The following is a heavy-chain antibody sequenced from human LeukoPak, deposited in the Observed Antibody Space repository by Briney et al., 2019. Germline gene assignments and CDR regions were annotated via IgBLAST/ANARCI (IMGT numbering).Heavy chain of an antibody. D-gene: IGHD5-12*01. CDR3: ARHPVRYSGYEEGLDAFDI. V-gene: IGHV4-34*12. CDR1: GESFSDYY. J-gene: IGHJ3*02. CDR2: IIHSGST. Sequence: SETLSLTCTVFGESFSDYYWTWVRQPPGKGLEWIGEIIHSGSTNYNPSLKSRVTISVGTSKNQFSLKLTSVTAADTAVYYCARHPVRYSGYEEGLDAFDIWGQGTMVTVSS.